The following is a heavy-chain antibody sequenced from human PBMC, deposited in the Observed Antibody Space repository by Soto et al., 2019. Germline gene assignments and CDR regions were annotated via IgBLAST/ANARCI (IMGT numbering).Heavy chain of an antibody. CDR1: GFTFSSYS. D-gene: IGHD3-10*01. Sequence: GGSLRLSCAASGFTFSSYSMNWVRQAPGKGLEWVSYISSSSSTIYYADSVKGRFTISRDNAKNSLYLQMNSLRAEDTAVYYCARRRAMVRGVILLLDYYYYYMDVWGKGTTVTVSS. CDR3: ARRRAMVRGVILLLDYYYYYMDV. CDR2: ISSSSSTI. J-gene: IGHJ6*03. V-gene: IGHV3-48*01.